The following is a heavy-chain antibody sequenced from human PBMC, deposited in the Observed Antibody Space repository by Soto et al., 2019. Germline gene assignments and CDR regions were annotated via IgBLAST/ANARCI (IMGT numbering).Heavy chain of an antibody. J-gene: IGHJ5*02. CDR3: ARKDKSGYFNWFDP. V-gene: IGHV5-51*01. CDR1: GYKFTSYW. D-gene: IGHD3-22*01. CDR2: IFPSDSDT. Sequence: PVESLNISCITSGYKFTSYWIAWVLHMPGKGLEWMGIIFPSDSDTRYSPSFQGQVTISADRSTSTVFLQWASLKASDTAVYFCARKDKSGYFNWFDPWGQGNLVTVSS.